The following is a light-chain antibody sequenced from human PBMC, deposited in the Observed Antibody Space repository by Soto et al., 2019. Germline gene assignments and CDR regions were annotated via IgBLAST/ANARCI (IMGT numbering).Light chain of an antibody. V-gene: IGKV3D-15*01. CDR3: QQYNNWSLT. Sequence: IVLTQSPATLSVSPGERATLSCRASQSVSSNLAWHQQRPGQAPRLLINGASTRATGVPARFSGGGSGTEFTLTITSLQSEDLAVYWCQQYNNWSLTFGPGTRLEIK. CDR1: QSVSSN. J-gene: IGKJ5*01. CDR2: GAS.